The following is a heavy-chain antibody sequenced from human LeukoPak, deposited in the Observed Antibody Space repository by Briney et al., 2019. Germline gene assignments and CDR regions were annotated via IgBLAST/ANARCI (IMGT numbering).Heavy chain of an antibody. J-gene: IGHJ6*02. CDR2: IIPIFGIA. CDR1: GGTFSSYT. Sequence: ASVKVSCKASGGTFSSYTIGWVRQAPGQGLEWMGRIIPIFGIANYTQKFQGRVTITADKSTSTAYMELSSLRSEDTAVYYCAYCTNGVCYRGGVYGMDVWGQGTRSPSP. V-gene: IGHV1-69*02. CDR3: AYCTNGVCYRGGVYGMDV. D-gene: IGHD2-8*01.